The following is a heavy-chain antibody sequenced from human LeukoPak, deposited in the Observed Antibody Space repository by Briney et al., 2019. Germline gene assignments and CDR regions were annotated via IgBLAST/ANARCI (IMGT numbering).Heavy chain of an antibody. V-gene: IGHV4-39*01. D-gene: IGHD6-19*01. CDR2: IYYSGST. CDR3: ARLSSGWPNFDY. CDR1: GGSISSSGYY. Sequence: SETLSLTCTVSGGSISSSGYYWGWVRQPPGKGLEWIGSIYYSGSTYYNPSLKSRVTISVDTSKNQFSLKLSSVTAADTAVYYCARLSSGWPNFDYWGQGTLVTVSS. J-gene: IGHJ4*02.